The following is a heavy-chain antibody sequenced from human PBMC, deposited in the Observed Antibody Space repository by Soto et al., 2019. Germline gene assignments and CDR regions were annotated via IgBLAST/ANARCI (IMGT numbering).Heavy chain of an antibody. CDR3: AKAWGNFDMYFYYYMDV. CDR2: ISYDGSNI. V-gene: IGHV3-30*18. J-gene: IGHJ6*03. Sequence: QVQLVESGGGVVQPGWSLRLSCAASGFIFNTYGMHWVRKAPGKGLEWVALISYDGSNIYSADSVKGRFTISRDNSKNTLYLQMNSLGAEDSAVYYCAKAWGNFDMYFYYYMDVWGKGTTVTVSS. D-gene: IGHD4-4*01. CDR1: GFIFNTYG.